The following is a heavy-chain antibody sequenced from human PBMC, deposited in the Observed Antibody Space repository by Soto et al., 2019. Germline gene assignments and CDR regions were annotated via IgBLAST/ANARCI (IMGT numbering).Heavy chain of an antibody. J-gene: IGHJ4*02. CDR2: IYYSGST. CDR1: GSSISSYY. Sequence: PSETLSLTCTVSGSSISSYYWSWIRQPPGKGLEWIGYIYYSGSTNYNPSLKSRVTISVDTSKNQFSLKLSSVTAADTAVYYCARSFFAMGLDYWGQGTLVTSP. D-gene: IGHD5-18*01. CDR3: ARSFFAMGLDY. V-gene: IGHV4-59*01.